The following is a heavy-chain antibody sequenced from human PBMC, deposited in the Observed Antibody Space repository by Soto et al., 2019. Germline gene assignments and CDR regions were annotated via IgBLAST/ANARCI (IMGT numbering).Heavy chain of an antibody. V-gene: IGHV1-18*01. CDR2: ISAYTGNT. CDR3: ARRWTTGEIDY. Sequence: QVQLVQSGAEVKKPGASVKVSCKASRYTFISYDINWVRQAPGQGLEWMGWISAYTGNTKYAQNFQGRVTMTTDTSKSTAYMELRSLRSDDTAVYYCARRWTTGEIDYWGQGTLVTVSS. D-gene: IGHD4-17*01. J-gene: IGHJ4*02. CDR1: RYTFISYD.